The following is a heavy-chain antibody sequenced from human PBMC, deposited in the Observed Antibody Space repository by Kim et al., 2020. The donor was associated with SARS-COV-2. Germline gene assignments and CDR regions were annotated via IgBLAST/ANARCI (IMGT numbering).Heavy chain of an antibody. Sequence: GGSLRLSCAGSGFTFSSCSMHWVRQAAGKGLVWVSRINSDGTTTAYADSVKGRFTISRDNAKNTLYLQMNSLRVDDTAVYYCVRASGDYPDYWGQGTLVTVPS. CDR1: GFTFSSCS. D-gene: IGHD4-17*01. CDR2: INSDGTTT. V-gene: IGHV3-74*01. J-gene: IGHJ4*02. CDR3: VRASGDYPDY.